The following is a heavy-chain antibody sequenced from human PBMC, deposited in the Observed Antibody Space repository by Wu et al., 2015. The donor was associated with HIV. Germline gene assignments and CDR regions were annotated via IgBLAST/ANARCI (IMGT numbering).Heavy chain of an antibody. CDR1: KYIFTNYD. J-gene: IGHJ6*03. Sequence: QVQLVQSGTEVKKPGASVKVSCKTSKYIFTNYDVNWVRQATGQGLEWMGWMNPNSGNTGYGQKFQGRVTFTRNTSISTVYMELSGLRSDDTAVYYCARGSRYCSGSSCTRNEYMDVWGRGTTVT. V-gene: IGHV1-8*02. D-gene: IGHD2-15*01. CDR2: MNPNSGNT. CDR3: ARGSRYCSGSSCTRNEYMDV.